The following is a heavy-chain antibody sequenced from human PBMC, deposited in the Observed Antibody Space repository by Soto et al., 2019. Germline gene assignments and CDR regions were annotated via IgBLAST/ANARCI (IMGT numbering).Heavy chain of an antibody. Sequence: SETLSLTCAVSGGSISSGGYSWSWIRQPPGKGLEWIGYIYHSGSTYYNPSLKSRVTISVDRSKNQFSLKLSSVTVADTAVYYCARDPAPWGQGALVTVSS. CDR1: GGSISSGGYS. V-gene: IGHV4-30-2*01. J-gene: IGHJ5*02. CDR3: ARDPAP. CDR2: IYHSGST.